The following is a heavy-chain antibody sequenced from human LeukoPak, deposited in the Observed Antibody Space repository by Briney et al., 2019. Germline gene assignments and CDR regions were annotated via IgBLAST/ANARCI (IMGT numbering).Heavy chain of an antibody. CDR1: GLTFSSYA. CDR3: PKDDRYSISWSPSFFDY. D-gene: IGHD6-13*01. CDR2: ISGSGGST. Sequence: GGSLRLSCAASGLTFSSYAMSWARQAPGKGLEWVSAISGSGGSTYYADSVKGRFTISRDNSKNTLYLQMNSLRAEDTAVYYCPKDDRYSISWSPSFFDYWGQGTLVTVSS. J-gene: IGHJ4*02. V-gene: IGHV3-23*01.